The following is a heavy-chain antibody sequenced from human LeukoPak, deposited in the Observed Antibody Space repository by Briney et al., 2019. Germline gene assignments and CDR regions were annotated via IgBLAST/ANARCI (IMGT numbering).Heavy chain of an antibody. CDR3: AREFSLVDTAMVRWDAFDI. D-gene: IGHD5-18*01. Sequence: SETLSLTCAVSGGSVTSTNWWTWVRQPPGKGLEWIGEVHLDGRTNYNPSLKSRLIMSVDLPENHISLKLTSVTAADTAVYYCAREFSLVDTAMVRWDAFDIWGQGTMVTVSS. J-gene: IGHJ3*02. CDR1: GGSVTSTNW. V-gene: IGHV4-4*02. CDR2: VHLDGRT.